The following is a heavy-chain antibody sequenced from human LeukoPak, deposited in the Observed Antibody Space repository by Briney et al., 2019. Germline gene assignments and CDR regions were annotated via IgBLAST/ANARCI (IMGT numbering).Heavy chain of an antibody. V-gene: IGHV3-53*01. J-gene: IGHJ4*02. D-gene: IGHD6-19*01. CDR1: GFTVSSIY. CDR3: ARHRGQWLGYFDY. CDR2: IYSGGST. Sequence: GGSLRLPCAASGFTVSSIYMSWVRQAPGKGLEWVSVIYSGGSTYYADSVKGRFTISRDNSKNTLYLQMNSLRAEDTAVYYCARHRGQWLGYFDYWGQGTLVTVSS.